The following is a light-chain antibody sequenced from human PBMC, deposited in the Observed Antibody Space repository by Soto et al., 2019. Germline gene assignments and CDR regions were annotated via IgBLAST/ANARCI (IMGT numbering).Light chain of an antibody. CDR1: SSDVGTYNY. CDR2: EVS. Sequence: QSVLTQPASVSGSPGQSITISCTGTSSDVGTYNYVSWYQHHPGKAPKLIIYEVSNRPSGVSNRFSGSKSGSTASLTISGLQAEDEADYHCTSYTDSSNYVFGTGTKVTVL. CDR3: TSYTDSSNYV. J-gene: IGLJ1*01. V-gene: IGLV2-14*01.